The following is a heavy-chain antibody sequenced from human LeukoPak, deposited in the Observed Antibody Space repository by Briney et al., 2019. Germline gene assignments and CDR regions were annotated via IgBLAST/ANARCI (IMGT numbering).Heavy chain of an antibody. CDR1: GYTFTNYG. Sequence: ASVKVSCKASGYTFTNYGISWVRQAPGQGLEWMGWISAYNGNTNYAQKLQGRVTMTTDTSTSTAYMELRSLRSDDTAVYYCARVLQPTDYYYYMDVWGKGTTVTVSS. D-gene: IGHD5-24*01. V-gene: IGHV1-18*01. CDR3: ARVLQPTDYYYYMDV. CDR2: ISAYNGNT. J-gene: IGHJ6*03.